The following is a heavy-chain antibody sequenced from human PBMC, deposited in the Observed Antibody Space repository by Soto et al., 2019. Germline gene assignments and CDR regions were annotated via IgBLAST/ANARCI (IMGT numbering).Heavy chain of an antibody. V-gene: IGHV3-48*02. CDR2: ISSSSSTI. CDR3: ERGGGIIAEADYYYYGMDV. CDR1: GFNFSSYS. Sequence: VSLRLSCAASGFNFSSYSMNWVRQAPAKGLEWVSYISSSSSTIYYADSVKGRFTISRDNAKNALYLQMNSRRDEDTAVYYCERGGGIIAEADYYYYGMDVWGQGTTVTVSS. D-gene: IGHD6-13*01. J-gene: IGHJ6*02.